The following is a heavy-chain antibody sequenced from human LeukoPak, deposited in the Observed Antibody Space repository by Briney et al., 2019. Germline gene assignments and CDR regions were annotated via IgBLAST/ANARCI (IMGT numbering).Heavy chain of an antibody. CDR1: GGSISSSSYY. CDR3: AAGGAATDAFDI. D-gene: IGHD2-21*01. Sequence: SETLSLTCTVSGGSISSSSYYWGWIRQPPGKGLEWIGSIYYSGSIYYNPSLKSRVTISVDTSKNQFSLKLSSVTAADTAVYYCAAGGAATDAFDIWGQGTMVTVSS. CDR2: IYYSGSI. V-gene: IGHV4-39*01. J-gene: IGHJ3*02.